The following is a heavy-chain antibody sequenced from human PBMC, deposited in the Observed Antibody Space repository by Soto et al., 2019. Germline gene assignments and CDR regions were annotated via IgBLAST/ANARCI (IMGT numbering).Heavy chain of an antibody. Sequence: PSVKVSCKTSGYAFTRFAIHWVRQAPGQRLEWMGWINGGNDNTKYSQKFQGRVTITMDTSADTVYLEVNVVRLEDTAVYYCAREGDQSGYDYGLDFWGQGTLVTVSS. CDR3: AREGDQSGYDYGLDF. J-gene: IGHJ4*02. CDR1: GYAFTRFA. D-gene: IGHD5-12*01. V-gene: IGHV1-3*01. CDR2: INGGNDNT.